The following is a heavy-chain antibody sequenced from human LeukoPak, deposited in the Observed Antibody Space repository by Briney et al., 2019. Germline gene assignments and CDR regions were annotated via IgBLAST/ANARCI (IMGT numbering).Heavy chain of an antibody. CDR3: ARGPWETAAGIPPEDY. J-gene: IGHJ4*02. CDR1: GYTFTSYG. D-gene: IGHD6-13*01. Sequence: ASVKVSCKASGYTFTSYGISWVRQAPGQGLEWMGWISAYNGNTNYAQKLQGRVTMTTDTSTSTAYMELRSLRSDDTAVYYCARGPWETAAGIPPEDYWGQGTLVTVSS. V-gene: IGHV1-18*01. CDR2: ISAYNGNT.